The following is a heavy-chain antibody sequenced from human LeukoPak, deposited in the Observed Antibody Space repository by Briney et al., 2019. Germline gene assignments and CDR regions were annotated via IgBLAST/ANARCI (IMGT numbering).Heavy chain of an antibody. CDR3: ARAPFYYYALDV. Sequence: SETLSLTCAVSGVSISSTNWWSWVRQPPGKGLEWIGEVFQSGSTNYNASLKSRVTISLDKSKNQLSLQLRSVTAADTAVYFCARAPFYYYALDVWGQGTLVTVSS. CDR1: GVSISSTNW. V-gene: IGHV4-4*02. J-gene: IGHJ6*02. CDR2: VFQSGST.